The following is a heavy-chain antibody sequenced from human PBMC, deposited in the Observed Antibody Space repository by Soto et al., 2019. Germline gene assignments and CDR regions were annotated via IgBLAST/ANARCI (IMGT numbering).Heavy chain of an antibody. CDR3: AKGASTTVFAFNDY. CDR1: GFNFDDYA. D-gene: IGHD4-17*01. V-gene: IGHV3-9*01. Sequence: EVQLVESGGGLVQPGSSLRLSCAASGFNFDDYAMHWVRQGPGKGLEWVSSISWNSGNLGYADSVKGRFTISRDNAKNSLYLQMNSLRGEDRALYYCAKGASTTVFAFNDYWGQGTLVTVSS. J-gene: IGHJ4*02. CDR2: ISWNSGNL.